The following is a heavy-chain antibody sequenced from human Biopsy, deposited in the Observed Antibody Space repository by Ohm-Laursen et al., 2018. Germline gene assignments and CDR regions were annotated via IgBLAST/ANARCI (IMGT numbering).Heavy chain of an antibody. D-gene: IGHD5-18*01. CDR2: IYWNNDK. CDR3: AHARGYSYGYSYFDY. CDR1: GSSLSNSGVG. J-gene: IGHJ4*02. Sequence: TQTLTLTCTFSGSSLSNSGVGVAWIRQPPGKALEWLAIIYWNNDKHFSPSLRSRLTITKDTSRNQVVLTVTNMDPVDTATYSCAHARGYSYGYSYFDYWGQGTLVTVSS. V-gene: IGHV2-5*01.